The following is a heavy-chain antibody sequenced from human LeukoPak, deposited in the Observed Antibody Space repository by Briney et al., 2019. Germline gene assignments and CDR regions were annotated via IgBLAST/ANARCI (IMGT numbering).Heavy chain of an antibody. CDR1: GGTFSSYA. CDR2: IIPIFGTA. V-gene: IGHV1-69*05. Sequence: SVKVSCKASGGTFSSYAISWVRQAPGQGLEWMGRIIPIFGTANYAQKFQGRVTITTDESTSTAYMELSSLRSEDTAAYYCASSSLPDYGDFTIFDYWGQGTLVTVSS. D-gene: IGHD4-17*01. CDR3: ASSSLPDYGDFTIFDY. J-gene: IGHJ4*02.